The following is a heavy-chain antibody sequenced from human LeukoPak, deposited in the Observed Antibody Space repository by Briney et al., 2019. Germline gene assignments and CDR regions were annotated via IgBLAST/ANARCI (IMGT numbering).Heavy chain of an antibody. CDR1: GFTFSSYW. V-gene: IGHV3-74*01. CDR2: INSDGSTT. Sequence: GGSLRLSCAASGFTFSSYWMHWVRQAPGKGLVWVSRINSDGSTTSYADSVKGRFTISRDNAKNTLYLQMNSLRAEDTAVYYCTTTSGTYRFDPWGQGTLVTISS. CDR3: TTTSGTYRFDP. D-gene: IGHD1-26*01. J-gene: IGHJ5*02.